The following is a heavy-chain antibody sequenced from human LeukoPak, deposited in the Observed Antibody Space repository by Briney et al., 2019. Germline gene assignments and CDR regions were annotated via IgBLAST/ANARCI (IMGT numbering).Heavy chain of an antibody. J-gene: IGHJ4*02. D-gene: IGHD6-19*01. Sequence: PSETLSLTCIVSGGSISSYYWSWIRQPPGKGLEWIGEINHSGSTNYNPSLKSRVTISVDTSKNQFSLKLSSVTAADTAVYYCARGKTVAGTIGGVNYWGQGTLVTVSS. CDR2: INHSGST. CDR1: GGSISSYY. V-gene: IGHV4-34*01. CDR3: ARGKTVAGTIGGVNY.